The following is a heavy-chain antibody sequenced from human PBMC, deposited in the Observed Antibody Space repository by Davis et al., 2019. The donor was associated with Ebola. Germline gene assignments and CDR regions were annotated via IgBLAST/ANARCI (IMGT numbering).Heavy chain of an antibody. CDR1: GGSFSSNY. CDR2: IHSYGST. CDR3: AREGAMEGGDGMDV. J-gene: IGHJ6*02. V-gene: IGHV3-53*01. Sequence: ETLSLTCAVYGGSFSSNYMSWVRQAPGKGLEWVSVIHSYGSTYYADSVKGRFTISRDNSKNTLYLQMNSLRAEDTAVYYCAREGAMEGGDGMDVWGQGTTVIVSS. D-gene: IGHD5-18*01.